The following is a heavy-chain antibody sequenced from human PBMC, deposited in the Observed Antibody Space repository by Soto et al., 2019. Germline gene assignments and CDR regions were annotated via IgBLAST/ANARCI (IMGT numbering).Heavy chain of an antibody. CDR2: ITNSGDST. J-gene: IGHJ4*02. Sequence: ESEGGLVQPGGSLRLSCAASGFTFGRYVMNWVRQAPGKGLEWVSTITNSGDSTYYAGSVKGRFTISRDNSKNILYLQMNSLRAEDTAVYYCAKGPTDGYWGQGTLVTVSS. CDR3: AKGPTDGY. V-gene: IGHV3-23*01. CDR1: GFTFGRYV.